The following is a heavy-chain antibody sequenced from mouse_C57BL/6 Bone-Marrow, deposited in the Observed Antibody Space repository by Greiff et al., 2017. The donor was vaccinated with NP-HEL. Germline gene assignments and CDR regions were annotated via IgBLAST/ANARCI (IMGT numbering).Heavy chain of an antibody. D-gene: IGHD2-4*01. J-gene: IGHJ2*01. V-gene: IGHV1-81*01. CDR3: ARSKDYDDGLDY. Sequence: VQLQQSGAELARPGASVKLSCKASGYTFTSYGISWVKQRPGQGLEWIGEIYPRSGNTYYNEKFKGKATLTADKSSSTAYMELRSLTSEDSAVYFCARSKDYDDGLDYWGQGTTLTVSS. CDR1: GYTFTSYG. CDR2: IYPRSGNT.